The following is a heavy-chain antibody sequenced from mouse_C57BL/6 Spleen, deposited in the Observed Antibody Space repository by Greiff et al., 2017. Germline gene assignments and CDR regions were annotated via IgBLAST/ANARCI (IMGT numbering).Heavy chain of an antibody. CDR1: GYTFTSYW. J-gene: IGHJ4*01. V-gene: IGHV1-50*01. CDR3: ARYGNGLYAMDY. CDR2: IDPSDSYT. Sequence: QVQLQQPGAELVKPGASVKLSCKASGYTFTSYWMQWVKQRPGQGLEWIGEIDPSDSYTNYNQKFKGKATLTVDTSSSPAYMQLSSLTSEDSAVYYCARYGNGLYAMDYWGQGTSVTVSS. D-gene: IGHD2-1*01.